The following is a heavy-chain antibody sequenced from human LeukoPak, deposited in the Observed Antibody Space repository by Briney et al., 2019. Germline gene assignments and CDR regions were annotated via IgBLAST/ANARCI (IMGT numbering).Heavy chain of an antibody. CDR3: ASSYGDYYYFDY. J-gene: IGHJ4*02. CDR2: ISGRGGST. D-gene: IGHD4-17*01. V-gene: IGHV3-23*01. CDR1: GFTFSSYV. Sequence: GGSLRLSCAASGFTFSSYVMSWVRQAPGKGLEWVSAISGRGGSTYYADSVKGRFTISRDNFNNTLWLHMNSLGAEDAAVYYCASSYGDYYYFDYWGQGTLVTVSS.